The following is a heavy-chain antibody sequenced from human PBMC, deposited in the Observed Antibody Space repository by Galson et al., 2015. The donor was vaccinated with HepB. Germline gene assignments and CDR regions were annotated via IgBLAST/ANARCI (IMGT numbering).Heavy chain of an antibody. V-gene: IGHV3-15*01. Sequence: SLRLSCAASGFTFSNAWMSWARQAPGKGLEWVGRIKSKSDGETTDYAAPVRGRFTITRDDSKNTLFLQLNSLKSEDTGVYYCIARPRGTTDLDSWGQGTLVTVSS. CDR1: GFTFSNAW. CDR2: IKSKSDGETT. D-gene: IGHD3-10*01. CDR3: IARPRGTTDLDS. J-gene: IGHJ4*02.